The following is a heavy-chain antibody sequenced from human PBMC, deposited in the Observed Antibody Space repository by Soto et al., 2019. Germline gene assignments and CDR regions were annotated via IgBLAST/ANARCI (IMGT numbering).Heavy chain of an antibody. CDR1: GGSISSSNW. J-gene: IGHJ4*02. V-gene: IGHV4-4*02. D-gene: IGHD5-18*01. CDR3: GRDRGGTAMVPFDY. CDR2: IYHSGST. Sequence: QVQLQESGPGLVKPSGTLSLTCAVSGGSISSSNWWSWVRQPPGKGLEWIGEIYHSGSTNYNPSLKSRVTISVDKSKNQFSLKLSSVTAADTAVYSWGRDRGGTAMVPFDYWGQGTLVTVSS.